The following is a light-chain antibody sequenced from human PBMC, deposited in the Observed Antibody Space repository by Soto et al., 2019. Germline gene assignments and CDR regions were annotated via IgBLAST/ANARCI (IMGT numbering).Light chain of an antibody. CDR2: AAS. V-gene: IGKV1-39*01. CDR3: QQSFSAPWT. Sequence: DFQMTQSPSSLSASVGDRVTITCRASQHIARYLNWYQQKPGKAPKFLIYAASTLQSGVRSRFSGSGSGTEFTLTIDSLQPEDFATYFCQQSFSAPWTFGQGAKVEVK. J-gene: IGKJ1*01. CDR1: QHIARY.